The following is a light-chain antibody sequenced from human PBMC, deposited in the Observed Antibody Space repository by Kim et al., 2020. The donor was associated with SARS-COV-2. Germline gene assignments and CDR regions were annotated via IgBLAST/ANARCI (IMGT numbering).Light chain of an antibody. V-gene: IGLV2-11*01. CDR2: DVS. CDR3: CSYAGSYV. CDR1: SSDVGGYNY. J-gene: IGLJ1*01. Sequence: QSALTQPRSVSGSPGQSVTISCTGTSSDVGGYNYVSWYQQHPGKAPKLMIYDVSKRPSGVPDRFSSSKSGNTASLTISGLQAEDEADYYCCSYAGSYVFGTGTKVTVL.